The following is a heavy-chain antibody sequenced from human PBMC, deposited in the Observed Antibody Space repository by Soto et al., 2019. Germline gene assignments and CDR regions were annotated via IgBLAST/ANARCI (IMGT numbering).Heavy chain of an antibody. J-gene: IGHJ5*02. CDR3: ASPDIVVVPAALNNWFDP. V-gene: IGHV3-23*01. CDR2: ISGSGGST. Sequence: EVQLLESGGGLVQPGGSLRLSCAASGFTFSSYAMSWVRQAPGKGLEWVSAISGSGGSTYYADSVKGRFTISSDNSKNTLYLQMHILRAEDTAVYYCASPDIVVVPAALNNWFDPWGQGTLVTVSS. D-gene: IGHD2-2*01. CDR1: GFTFSSYA.